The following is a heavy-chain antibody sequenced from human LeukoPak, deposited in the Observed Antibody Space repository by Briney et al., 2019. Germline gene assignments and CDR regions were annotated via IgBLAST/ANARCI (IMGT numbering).Heavy chain of an antibody. CDR2: IYHSGST. V-gene: IGHV4-38-2*02. CDR1: GYSISSGYY. CDR3: ASDFDWLVRPYYFDY. J-gene: IGHJ4*02. Sequence: PSETLSLTCTVSGYSISSGYYWGWIRQPPGKGLEWIGSIYHSGSTYYNPSLKSRVAISVDTSKNQFSLKLSSVTAADTAVYYCASDFDWLVRPYYFDYWGQGTLVTVSS. D-gene: IGHD3-9*01.